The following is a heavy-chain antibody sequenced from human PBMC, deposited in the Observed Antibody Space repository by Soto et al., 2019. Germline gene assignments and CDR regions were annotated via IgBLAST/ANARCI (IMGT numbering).Heavy chain of an antibody. CDR1: GGSIISGGYS. Sequence: PSETLSLTCAVSGGSIISGGYSWSWIRQPPGKGLEWIGYIYHSVSTYYNPSLKSRVTISVDRSKNQFSLKLSSVTAADTAVYYCARGPPIFYWGQGTLVSVSS. J-gene: IGHJ4*02. CDR2: IYHSVST. CDR3: ARGPPIFY. D-gene: IGHD3-9*01. V-gene: IGHV4-30-2*01.